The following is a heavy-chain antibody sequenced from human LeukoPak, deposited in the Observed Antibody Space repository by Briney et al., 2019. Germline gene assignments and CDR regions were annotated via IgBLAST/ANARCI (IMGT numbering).Heavy chain of an antibody. Sequence: PSETLSLTCTVCNGSISPYYWSWIRQPPGKGLEWIGYIYYTGSTNYNPSLKSRVTISVDTSKNQFSLKLSSVTVADTAVYYCARDYGDYPSWYFDLWGRGTLVTVSS. V-gene: IGHV4-59*01. J-gene: IGHJ2*01. CDR3: ARDYGDYPSWYFDL. CDR1: NGSISPYY. CDR2: IYYTGST. D-gene: IGHD4-17*01.